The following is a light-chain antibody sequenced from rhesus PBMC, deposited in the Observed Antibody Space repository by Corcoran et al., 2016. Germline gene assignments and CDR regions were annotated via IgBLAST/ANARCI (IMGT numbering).Light chain of an antibody. CDR2: KAS. Sequence: DIQMTQSPSSLSASVGDRVTITCRASENVNNYLNWYQQKPGKAPKLLIDKASPLQSGVPSRLSGCGSGTDYTFTISSRQPGDVATYYCQHGYGTPYSFGQGTKVEIK. V-gene: IGKV1-74*01. CDR3: QHGYGTPYS. J-gene: IGKJ2*01. CDR1: ENVNNY.